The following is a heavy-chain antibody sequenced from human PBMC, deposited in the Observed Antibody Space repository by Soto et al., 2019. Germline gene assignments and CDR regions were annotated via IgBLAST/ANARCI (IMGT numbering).Heavy chain of an antibody. CDR3: AKFGASSSWIFG. CDR1: GFTFSSYA. CDR2: ISGSGGST. J-gene: IGHJ4*02. V-gene: IGHV3-23*01. D-gene: IGHD6-13*01. Sequence: EVQLLESGGGLVQPGGSLRLSCAAPGFTFSSYAMSWVRQAPGKGLEWVSAISGSGGSTYYADSVKGRFTISRDNSKNTLYLQMNSLRAEDTAVYYCAKFGASSSWIFGWGQGTLVTVSS.